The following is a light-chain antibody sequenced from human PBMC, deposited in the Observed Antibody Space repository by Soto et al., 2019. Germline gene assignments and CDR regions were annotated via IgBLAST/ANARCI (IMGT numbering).Light chain of an antibody. CDR3: QQSYSTPWT. J-gene: IGKJ1*01. Sequence: DIQMTQSPSSLSASVGDRVTITCRASQSISSYLNWYQQKPGKAPKLLIYAASSLQSGVPSRFSGSGSGTXXXXXXXXXXXXXFATYYCQQSYSTPWTFGQGTKVEIK. CDR2: AAS. V-gene: IGKV1-39*01. CDR1: QSISSY.